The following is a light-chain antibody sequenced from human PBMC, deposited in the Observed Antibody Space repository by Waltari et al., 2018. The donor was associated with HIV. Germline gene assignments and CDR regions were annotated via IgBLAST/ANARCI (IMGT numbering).Light chain of an antibody. CDR1: SSDVGGYNY. CDR2: GVS. Sequence: QSALTQPPSASGSPGQSVTISCTGTSSDVGGYNYVSWYQQHPGKTPKLMIYGVSKRPSGVPDRFSGSKSGNTASLTVSGLQAEDEADYYCSSYGGSNNHVVFGGGTKLTVL. V-gene: IGLV2-8*01. CDR3: SSYGGSNNHVV. J-gene: IGLJ2*01.